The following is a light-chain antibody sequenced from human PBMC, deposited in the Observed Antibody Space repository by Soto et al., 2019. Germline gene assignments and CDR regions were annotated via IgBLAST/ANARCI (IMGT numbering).Light chain of an antibody. V-gene: IGLV2-14*03. CDR3: FSYTSSTMYV. Sequence: QSVLTQPASVSGSPGQSITISCTGSSSDIGGYKYVSWYQHHPGKAPQLIIFDVINRPSGVSNRFSGSKSGNTASLTIFGLQAEYEADYYCFSYTSSTMYVFGTGTKVTVL. J-gene: IGLJ1*01. CDR1: SSDIGGYKY. CDR2: DVI.